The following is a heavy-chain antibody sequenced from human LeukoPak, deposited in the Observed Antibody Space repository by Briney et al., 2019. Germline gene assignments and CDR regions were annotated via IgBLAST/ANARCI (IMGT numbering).Heavy chain of an antibody. CDR2: ISYDGSNK. J-gene: IGHJ4*02. CDR3: ARASIADDY. Sequence: PGGSLRLSCAASGFTFSSYGMHWVRQAPGKGLERVAVISYDGSNKYYADSVKGRFTISRDNSKNTLYLQMNSLRAEDTAVYYCARASIADDYWGQGTLVTVSS. CDR1: GFTFSSYG. D-gene: IGHD6-6*01. V-gene: IGHV3-30*03.